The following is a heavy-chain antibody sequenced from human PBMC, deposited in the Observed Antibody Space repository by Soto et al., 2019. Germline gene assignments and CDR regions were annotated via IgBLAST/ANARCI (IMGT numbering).Heavy chain of an antibody. Sequence: QVHLVESGGGVVQPGRSLRVSCAASGFTFSNYAMHWVRQAPGKGLEWVAVVSYDGSKQFYADSVEGRFTISRDSSKSTLYLHMDNLRDEDTAVYYCARDRVYYYDNSGYYNFDYWGQGTRVTVSS. CDR1: GFTFSNYA. CDR3: ARDRVYYYDNSGYYNFDY. CDR2: VSYDGSKQ. V-gene: IGHV3-30-3*01. J-gene: IGHJ4*02. D-gene: IGHD3-22*01.